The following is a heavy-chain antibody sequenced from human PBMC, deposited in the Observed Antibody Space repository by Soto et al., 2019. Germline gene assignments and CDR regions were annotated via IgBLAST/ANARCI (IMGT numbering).Heavy chain of an antibody. V-gene: IGHV1-8*01. J-gene: IGHJ4*02. Sequence: QVQLVQSGAEVKKPGASVKVSCKASGYTFTGYDINWVRQATGQGLEWMGWMNPNSGNTGYAQKFQGRVTITRNTAISAHYMELSGLTAEETAVYYCARNLFREQWLAGNYWGQGTLVTVSS. CDR2: MNPNSGNT. D-gene: IGHD6-19*01. CDR3: ARNLFREQWLAGNY. CDR1: GYTFTGYD.